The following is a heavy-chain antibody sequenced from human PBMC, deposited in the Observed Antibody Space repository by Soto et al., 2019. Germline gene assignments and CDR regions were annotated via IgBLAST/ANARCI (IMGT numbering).Heavy chain of an antibody. V-gene: IGHV1-3*01. J-gene: IGHJ4*02. CDR3: ARSIVVVTAADY. D-gene: IGHD2-21*02. CDR2: INGGNGNT. CDR1: GYTFTSYA. Sequence: QVQLVQSGAEVKKPGASVKVSCTASGYTFTSYAMHWVRQAPGQRLEWMGWINGGNGNTKYSQKFQGRVTITRDTSGSTAYMEVSSLGSEDTAVYYCARSIVVVTAADYWGQGTLVTVSS.